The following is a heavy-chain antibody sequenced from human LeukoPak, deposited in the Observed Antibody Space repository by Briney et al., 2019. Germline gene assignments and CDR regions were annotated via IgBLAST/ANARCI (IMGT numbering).Heavy chain of an antibody. CDR2: IIPILGIA. Sequence: ASVKVSCKASGGTFSSYGISWVRQAPGQGLEWMGRIIPILGIANYAQKFQGRVTITADKSTSTAYMELSSLRAEDTAVYYCARDLGSSSWEGIWDPWGQGTLVTVSS. V-gene: IGHV1-69*04. J-gene: IGHJ5*02. D-gene: IGHD6-13*01. CDR1: GGTFSSYG. CDR3: ARDLGSSSWEGIWDP.